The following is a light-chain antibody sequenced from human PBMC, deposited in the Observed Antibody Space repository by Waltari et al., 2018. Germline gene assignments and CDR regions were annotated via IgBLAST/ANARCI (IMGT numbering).Light chain of an antibody. Sequence: GWAQSAGTLSVCPGERASLSCMDSQRVSRSLAWKQQKPGQAPRLRIYGASSRATGGPDRFSCSGSGTDFSLTISRLEPEEFAVYYCQHYVRLPVSFGQGTKVEIK. CDR2: GAS. CDR1: QRVSRS. CDR3: QHYVRLPVS. V-gene: IGKV3-20*01. J-gene: IGKJ1*01.